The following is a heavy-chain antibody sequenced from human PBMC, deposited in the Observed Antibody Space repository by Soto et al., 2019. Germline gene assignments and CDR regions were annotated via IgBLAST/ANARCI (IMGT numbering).Heavy chain of an antibody. CDR3: ARASRNYFAY. CDR1: GDSISDYY. Sequence: PSETLSLTCTVSGDSISDYYWSWIRQPPGKGLEWIGYIYHSGSTYYNPSLKSRAPISLDASKIQFSLKLNSVTAADTAVYYCARASRNYFAYWGQGTLVTVSS. CDR2: IYHSGST. V-gene: IGHV4-59*01. J-gene: IGHJ4*02.